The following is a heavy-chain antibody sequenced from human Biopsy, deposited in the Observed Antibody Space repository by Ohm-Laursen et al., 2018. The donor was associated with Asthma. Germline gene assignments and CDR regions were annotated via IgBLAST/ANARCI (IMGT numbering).Heavy chain of an antibody. D-gene: IGHD3-22*01. J-gene: IGHJ4*02. V-gene: IGHV3-53*01. CDR1: GGSISGYY. CDR3: ARGDSSNWSHYYFDY. CDR2: IYSGGTS. Sequence: LSLTCSVSGGSISGYYWSWIRQAPGKGLEWVSVIYSGGTSHTADSVRGRFTISRDYSKNTLYLQMHSLRAEDTAVYYCARGDSSNWSHYYFDYWGQGTLVTVSS.